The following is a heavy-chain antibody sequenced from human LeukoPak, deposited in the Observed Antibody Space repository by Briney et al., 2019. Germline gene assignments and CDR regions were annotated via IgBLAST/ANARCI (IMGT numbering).Heavy chain of an antibody. CDR1: GYTFTGYY. D-gene: IGHD3-3*01. CDR2: MNPNSGNT. V-gene: IGHV1-8*02. CDR3: ARGWAVFGVVIFDY. J-gene: IGHJ4*02. Sequence: ASVKVSCKASGYTFTGYYMHWVRQAPGQGLEWMGWMNPNSGNTGYAQKFQGRVTMTRNTSISTAYMELSSLRSEDTAVYYCARGWAVFGVVIFDYWGQGTLVTVSS.